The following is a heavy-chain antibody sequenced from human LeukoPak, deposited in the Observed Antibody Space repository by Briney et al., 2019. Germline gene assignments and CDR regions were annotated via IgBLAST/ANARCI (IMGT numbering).Heavy chain of an antibody. CDR3: ARVTGYMTEDYFDY. D-gene: IGHD6-13*01. CDR2: IYHSGST. J-gene: IGHJ4*02. V-gene: IGHV4-38-2*02. Sequence: SETLSLTCTVSGSSISSVYYWGWIRQPPGKGLEWIGNIYHSGSTYYNPSLKSRVTISVDTSKNQFSLRLSSVTAADTAVYYCARVTGYMTEDYFDYWGQGTLITVSS. CDR1: GSSISSVYY.